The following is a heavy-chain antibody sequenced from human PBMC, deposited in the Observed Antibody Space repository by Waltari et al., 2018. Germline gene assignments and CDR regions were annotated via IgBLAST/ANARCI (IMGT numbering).Heavy chain of an antibody. Sequence: EVQLVESGGGLVQPGGSLRLSCAASGFTFISYWMPWVRQAPGKGLVWVSRINSDGSSTSYADSVKGRFTISRDNAKNTLYLQMNSLRAEDTAVYYCARGYCSSTSCRNWFDPWGQGTLVTVSS. D-gene: IGHD2-2*01. J-gene: IGHJ5*02. CDR2: INSDGSST. CDR1: GFTFISYW. V-gene: IGHV3-74*01. CDR3: ARGYCSSTSCRNWFDP.